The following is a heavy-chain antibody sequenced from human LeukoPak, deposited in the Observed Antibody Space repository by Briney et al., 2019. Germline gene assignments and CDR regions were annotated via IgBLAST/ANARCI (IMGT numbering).Heavy chain of an antibody. J-gene: IGHJ4*02. D-gene: IGHD2-2*01. CDR2: IRYDGSNK. CDR3: AKVGVVVVPAAPDY. CDR1: GFTFTMFG. Sequence: GGSLRLSCAASGFTFTMFGMHWVRQAPGKGLEWVAFIRYDGSNKYYADSVKGRFTISRDNSKNTLCLQMNSLRAEDTAVYYCAKVGVVVVPAAPDYWGQGTLATVSS. V-gene: IGHV3-30*02.